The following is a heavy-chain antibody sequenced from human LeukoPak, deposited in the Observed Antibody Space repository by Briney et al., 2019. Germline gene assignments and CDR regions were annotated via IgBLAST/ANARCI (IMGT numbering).Heavy chain of an antibody. J-gene: IGHJ4*02. D-gene: IGHD5-18*01. V-gene: IGHV1-69*04. CDR2: IIPILGIT. CDR3: AIGYSYAYGTAY. CDR1: GGTFSIYA. Sequence: SVKVSCKASGGTFSIYAINWVRQAPGQGLEWMGRIIPILGITNYAQNFQGRVTITADKSTTTAYMELSSLRSEDTAVYYCAIGYSYAYGTAYWGQGTLVTVSS.